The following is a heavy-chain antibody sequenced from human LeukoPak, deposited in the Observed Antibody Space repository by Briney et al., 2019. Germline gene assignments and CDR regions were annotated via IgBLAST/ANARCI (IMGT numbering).Heavy chain of an antibody. Sequence: GGSLRLSCAASGFTFSSYAMHWVRQAPGKGLEWVAVISYDGSNKCYADSVKGRFTISRDNSKNTLYLQMDSLRAEDTAVYYCARDAREAYYYDSSGYYYVYYFDYWGQGTLVTVSS. D-gene: IGHD3-22*01. V-gene: IGHV3-30-3*01. CDR1: GFTFSSYA. CDR2: ISYDGSNK. CDR3: ARDAREAYYYDSSGYYYVYYFDY. J-gene: IGHJ4*02.